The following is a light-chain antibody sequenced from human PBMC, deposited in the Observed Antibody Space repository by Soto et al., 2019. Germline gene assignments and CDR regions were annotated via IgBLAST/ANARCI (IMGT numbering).Light chain of an antibody. CDR1: QIINTW. Sequence: DIQMTQSPSSLSASVGDRVTITCRASQIINTWLAWYQQKPGKAPKLLIYRASNLVNGVPSRFSGSGSGTAVTLTISSLQPDDFSIYYCQQDETYSGTFGPGTKVDL. J-gene: IGKJ3*01. CDR2: RAS. V-gene: IGKV1-5*03. CDR3: QQDETYSGT.